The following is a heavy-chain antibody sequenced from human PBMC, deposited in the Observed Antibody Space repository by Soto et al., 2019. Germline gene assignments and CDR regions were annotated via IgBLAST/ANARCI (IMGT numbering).Heavy chain of an antibody. V-gene: IGHV1-3*01. CDR1: GYTFSSYA. D-gene: IGHD1-26*01. J-gene: IGHJ4*02. CDR2: INAGNGNT. CDR3: ARDLGVGDASDY. Sequence: QVQLVQSGAEVKRPGASVKVSCKATGYTFSSYAMHWVRQAPGERLEWMGWINAGNGNTKYSQKFQGRVTITRDTSASTAYMELRSLRSEDTAVYYCARDLGVGDASDYWGQGTMVTVSS.